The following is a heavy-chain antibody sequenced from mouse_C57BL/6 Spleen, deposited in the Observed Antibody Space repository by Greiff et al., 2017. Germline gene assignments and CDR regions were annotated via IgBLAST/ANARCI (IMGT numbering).Heavy chain of an antibody. CDR3: ARYYGSSSLDV. J-gene: IGHJ1*03. V-gene: IGHV1-18*01. Sequence: EVQLQQSGPELVKPGASVKISCKASGYTFTDYNMDWVKQRPGKSLEWIGDINPNNGGTNYNQKFKGKDTLTVDKSSSTAYMELRSLTSEDSAVYYCARYYGSSSLDVWGTGTTVTVSS. D-gene: IGHD1-1*01. CDR2: INPNNGGT. CDR1: GYTFTDYN.